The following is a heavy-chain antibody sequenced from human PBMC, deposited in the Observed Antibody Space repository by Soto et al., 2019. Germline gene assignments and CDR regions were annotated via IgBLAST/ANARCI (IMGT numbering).Heavy chain of an antibody. Sequence: EVQLLESGGGLVQPGGSLRLSCAASGFTFSSYAMSWVRQAPGKGLAWVSVILTTGGDTLYADSVKGRFTMSRDNFKNTLYLQMNSRRAEDSAIYYCAKASGESYPGSLFFDYCGQGTRVTVSS. D-gene: IGHD3-10*01. J-gene: IGHJ4*02. CDR1: GFTFSSYA. V-gene: IGHV3-23*01. CDR2: ILTTGGDT. CDR3: AKASGESYPGSLFFDY.